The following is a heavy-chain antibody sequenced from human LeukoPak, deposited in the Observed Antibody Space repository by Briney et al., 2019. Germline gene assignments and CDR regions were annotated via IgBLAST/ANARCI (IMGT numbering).Heavy chain of an antibody. V-gene: IGHV1-2*02. J-gene: IGHJ6*03. D-gene: IGHD3-3*01. CDR3: ARDQIPLRFLEWTYYYYMDV. CDR2: INPNSGGT. Sequence: GASVKVSCKASGYTFTGYYMHWVRQAPGQGLEWMGWINPNSGGTNYAQKFQGRVTMTRDTSISTAYMELSRLRSDDTAVYYCARDQIPLRFLEWTYYYYMDVWGKGTTVTVSS. CDR1: GYTFTGYY.